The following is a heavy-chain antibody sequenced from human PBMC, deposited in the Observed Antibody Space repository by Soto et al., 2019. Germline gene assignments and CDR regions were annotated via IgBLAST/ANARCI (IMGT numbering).Heavy chain of an antibody. Sequence: QVQLVQSGAEVKEPGASVKVSCKASGYTFTTYGISWVRQAPGQGLEWMGWISPYNGNTNYAPKLHGRVTVTTDTSTSTAYMELRSLRSDDTAVYYCARDDRGHCGSTSCPYFDYWGQGTLVTVSS. D-gene: IGHD2-2*03. CDR1: GYTFTTYG. CDR2: ISPYNGNT. V-gene: IGHV1-18*01. CDR3: ARDDRGHCGSTSCPYFDY. J-gene: IGHJ4*02.